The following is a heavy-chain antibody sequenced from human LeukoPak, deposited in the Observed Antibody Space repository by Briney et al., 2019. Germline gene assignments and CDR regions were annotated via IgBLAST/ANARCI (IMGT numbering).Heavy chain of an antibody. CDR1: GFTFSSYG. J-gene: IGHJ4*02. V-gene: IGHV3-33*01. D-gene: IGHD6-13*01. Sequence: GGSLRLSCAASGFTFSSYGMHWVRQALGKGLEWVAVIWYDGSNKYYADSVKGRFTISRDNSKNTLYLQMNSLRAEDTAVYYCARDRLGIAAAGTLDYWGQGTLVTVSS. CDR2: IWYDGSNK. CDR3: ARDRLGIAAAGTLDY.